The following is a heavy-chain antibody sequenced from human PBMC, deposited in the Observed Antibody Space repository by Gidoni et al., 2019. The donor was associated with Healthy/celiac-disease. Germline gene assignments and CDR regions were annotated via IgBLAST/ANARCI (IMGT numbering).Heavy chain of an antibody. D-gene: IGHD3-10*01. V-gene: IGHV3-30*18. CDR2: ISYDGSNK. J-gene: IGHJ4*02. CDR1: GFTFSSYG. CDR3: AKGPSGYYYGSGWGY. Sequence: QVQLVESGGGVVQPGRSLRLSCAASGFTFSSYGMHWVRQASGKGLEWVAVISYDGSNKYYADSVKGRFTISRDNSKNTLYLQMNSRRAEDTAVYYCAKGPSGYYYGSGWGYWGQGTLVTVSS.